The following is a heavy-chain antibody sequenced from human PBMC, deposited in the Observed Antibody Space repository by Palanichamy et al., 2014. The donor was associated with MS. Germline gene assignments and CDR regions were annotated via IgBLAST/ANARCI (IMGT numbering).Heavy chain of an antibody. D-gene: IGHD4-17*01. CDR1: GGSSTGYH. CDR2: INYGGST. V-gene: IGHV4-34*01. Sequence: QVQLQQWGRQDCCKPSETLSLTCVVYGGSSTGYHWNWVRQPPREGAGVDWEINYGGSTNYNPSLKSRLTMSVDTSKNQFSLKLTSVTAADTALYYCTRRETAVTKMHYWGQGMLVTVSS. CDR3: TRRETAVTKMHY. J-gene: IGHJ4*02.